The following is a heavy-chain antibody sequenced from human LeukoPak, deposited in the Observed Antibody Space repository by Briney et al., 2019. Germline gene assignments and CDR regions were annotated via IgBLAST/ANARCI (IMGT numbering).Heavy chain of an antibody. CDR1: GGSISSYY. V-gene: IGHV4-59*01. Sequence: SETLSLTCTVSGGSISSYYWSWIRQPPGKGLEWIGYIYYSGSPNYNPSLKSRVTISVDTSKNQFSLKLSSVTAADTAVYYCARVVRYYDILTGSYKDAFDIWGQGTMVTVSS. CDR2: IYYSGSP. CDR3: ARVVRYYDILTGSYKDAFDI. J-gene: IGHJ3*02. D-gene: IGHD3-9*01.